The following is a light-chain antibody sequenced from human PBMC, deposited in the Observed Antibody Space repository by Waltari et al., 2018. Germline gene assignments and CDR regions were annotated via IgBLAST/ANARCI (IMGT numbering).Light chain of an antibody. Sequence: DIQMTQSPSTLSASVGDRITITCRASQSINTWLAWYKQKPGKAPKLLISKASSLQSEVPSRFSGSGFGTEFTLTISSLQPDDSATYYCQRYSGYPPTFGGGTKVEIK. V-gene: IGKV1-5*03. CDR3: QRYSGYPPT. J-gene: IGKJ4*01. CDR2: KAS. CDR1: QSINTW.